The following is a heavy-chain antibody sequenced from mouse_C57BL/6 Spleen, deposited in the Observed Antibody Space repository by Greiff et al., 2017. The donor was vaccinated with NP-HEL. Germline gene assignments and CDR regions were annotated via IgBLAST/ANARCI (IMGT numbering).Heavy chain of an antibody. Sequence: QVQLQQPGAELVRPGSSVKLSCKASGYTFTSYWMHWVKQRPIQGLEWIGNIDASDSETYYNHKFKDKATLTVDKSSSTAYMQLSSLTSEDCAVYYCARLTYGSSSYWGQGTLVTVSA. J-gene: IGHJ3*01. CDR2: IDASDSET. V-gene: IGHV1-52*01. D-gene: IGHD1-1*01. CDR3: ARLTYGSSSY. CDR1: GYTFTSYW.